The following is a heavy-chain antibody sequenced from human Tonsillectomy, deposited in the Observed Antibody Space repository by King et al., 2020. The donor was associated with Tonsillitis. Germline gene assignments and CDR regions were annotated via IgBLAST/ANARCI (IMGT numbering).Heavy chain of an antibody. J-gene: IGHJ4*02. Sequence: VQLVESGGGVVQPGGPLRLSCAASGFTCSTYGMHWVRQAPGKGLEWVAFIRYDGSNKYYADSVQGRFTISRDNSKNTLFLQMNSLRAEDTAVYYCAKEGENDSSGAFDYWGQGTLVTVSS. V-gene: IGHV3-30*02. CDR3: AKEGENDSSGAFDY. CDR1: GFTCSTYG. CDR2: IRYDGSNK. D-gene: IGHD3-22*01.